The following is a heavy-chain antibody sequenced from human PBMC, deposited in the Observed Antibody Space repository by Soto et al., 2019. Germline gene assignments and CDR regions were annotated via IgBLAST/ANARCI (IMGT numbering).Heavy chain of an antibody. CDR2: INHSGSI. Sequence: PSXTLSLTCAVYGWSAGGYYWSWVRQPPGKGLEWIGEINHSGSITYAPSLKSRVTMSVDTSKNQFSLRLNSVTAADTAVYYCARGEVTTGVFWGQGTQVTVSS. V-gene: IGHV4-34*01. J-gene: IGHJ4*02. CDR3: ARGEVTTGVF. D-gene: IGHD4-17*01. CDR1: GWSAGGYY.